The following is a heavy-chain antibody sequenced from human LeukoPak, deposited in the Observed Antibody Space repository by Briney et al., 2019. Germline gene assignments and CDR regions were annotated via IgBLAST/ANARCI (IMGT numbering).Heavy chain of an antibody. CDR1: GFSVTTYA. CDR3: ARDGDTAIRGVNFDY. D-gene: IGHD3-10*01. Sequence: GGSLRLSCVASGFSVTTYAIHWVRQAPGKGLEWVAVMSYDGRDKYYADSVKGRFTISRDNSKNTLFLEMSSLRPEDTAIYYCARDGDTAIRGVNFDYWGRGTPVTVSS. CDR2: MSYDGRDK. V-gene: IGHV3-30*15. J-gene: IGHJ4*02.